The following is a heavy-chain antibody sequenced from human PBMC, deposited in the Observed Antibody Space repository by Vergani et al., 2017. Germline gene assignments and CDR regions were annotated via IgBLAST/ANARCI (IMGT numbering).Heavy chain of an antibody. CDR1: GFTFSSYA. D-gene: IGHD1-1*01. V-gene: IGHV3-23*01. J-gene: IGHJ3*02. CDR2: ISGSGGST. Sequence: EVQLLESGGGLVQPGGSLRLSCAASGFTFSSYAMSWVRQAPGKGLEWVSAISGSGGSTYYADSVKGRFTISRDNSKNTLYLQMNSLRAEDTAVYYCATPGPWNNWNDDAFDIWGQGTMVTGSS. CDR3: ATPGPWNNWNDDAFDI.